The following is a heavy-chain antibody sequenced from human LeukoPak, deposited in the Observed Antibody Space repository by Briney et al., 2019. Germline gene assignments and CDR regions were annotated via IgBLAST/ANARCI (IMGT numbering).Heavy chain of an antibody. D-gene: IGHD1-7*01. CDR2: IKRKTDGGTT. CDR3: TTERYNWNYVLDY. J-gene: IGHJ4*02. CDR1: GFTFSNAW. Sequence: GGSLRLSCAASGFTFSNAWMGWVRLAPGKGLEWDGRIKRKTDGGTTDYAAPVKGRFTISRDDSNNTLYLQMNSLKTEDTGVYYCTTERYNWNYVLDYWGQGTLVTVSS. V-gene: IGHV3-15*01.